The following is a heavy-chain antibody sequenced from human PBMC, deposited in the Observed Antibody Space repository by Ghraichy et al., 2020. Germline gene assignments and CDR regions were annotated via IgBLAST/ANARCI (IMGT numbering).Heavy chain of an antibody. D-gene: IGHD6-13*01. Sequence: SETLSLTCAVYGGSFSGYYWSWIRQSPGKGLEWIGEINHSGSTNYNPSLKSRVTISVDKSKNQFSLKLSSVTAADTAVYYCARVKFDSSSWYSADYFQHWGQGTLVTVSS. V-gene: IGHV4-34*01. CDR1: GGSFSGYY. CDR2: INHSGST. J-gene: IGHJ1*01. CDR3: ARVKFDSSSWYSADYFQH.